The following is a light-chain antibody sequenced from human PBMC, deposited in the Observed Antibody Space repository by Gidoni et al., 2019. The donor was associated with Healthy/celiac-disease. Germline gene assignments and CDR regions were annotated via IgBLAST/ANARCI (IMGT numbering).Light chain of an antibody. V-gene: IGKV3-15*01. CDR3: QQYNNWPPIT. J-gene: IGKJ5*01. CDR2: GAS. CDR1: QSVSSN. Sequence: EIVMTQSPATLSVSPGDSATLSCRASQSVSSNLAWYQQKPGQAPRLLIYGASTRATGIPARVSGSGSGTEFTLTISSLQSEDFAVYYCQQYNNWPPITFGQXTRLEIK.